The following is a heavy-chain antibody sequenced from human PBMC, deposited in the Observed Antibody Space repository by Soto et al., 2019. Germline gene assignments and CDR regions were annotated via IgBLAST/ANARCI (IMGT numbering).Heavy chain of an antibody. CDR1: GYTFTTHG. J-gene: IGHJ6*02. CDR3: ARGYYYGSGGPTPGGMDV. D-gene: IGHD3-10*01. CDR2: ISTYTGNT. Sequence: ASAKVSCKAAGYTFTTHGINWVRQAPGQGLEWMGWISTYTGNTNYAQKLQGRVTMTTDTSTSTAYMELRSLRSDDTAVYYCARGYYYGSGGPTPGGMDVWGQGTTVTVSS. V-gene: IGHV1-18*01.